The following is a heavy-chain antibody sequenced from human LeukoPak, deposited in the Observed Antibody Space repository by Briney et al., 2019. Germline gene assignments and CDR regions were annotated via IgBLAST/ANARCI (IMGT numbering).Heavy chain of an antibody. CDR3: TRGIGGNKDGYFVY. CDR1: GXSFSGYY. CDR2: INHSGST. Sequence: SETLSLTCAVYGXSFSGYYGSWIRQPPGKGLEWIGEINHSGSTNYDPSLKSRVTISVDTSKNQFSLKLSSVTAADTAVYYCTRGIGGNKDGYFVYWGQETLVTVSS. V-gene: IGHV4-34*01. J-gene: IGHJ4*02. D-gene: IGHD3-16*01.